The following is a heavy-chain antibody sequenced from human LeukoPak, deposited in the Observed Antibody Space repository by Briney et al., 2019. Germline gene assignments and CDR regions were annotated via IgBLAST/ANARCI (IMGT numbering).Heavy chain of an antibody. V-gene: IGHV3-9*03. CDR3: AKPYGDYALDY. CDR1: GFTFDDYA. J-gene: IGHJ4*02. CDR2: ISWNSGSI. Sequence: GRSLRLSCAASGFTFDDYAMHWVRQAPGKGLEWVSGISWNSGSIGYAASVRGRFTISRDNAKNSLYLQMNSLRAEDMALYYCAKPYGDYALDYWGQGTLVTVSS. D-gene: IGHD4-17*01.